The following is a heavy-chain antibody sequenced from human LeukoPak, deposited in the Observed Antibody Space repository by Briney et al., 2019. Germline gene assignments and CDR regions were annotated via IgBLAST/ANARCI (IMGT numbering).Heavy chain of an antibody. CDR1: GFTVSSNY. CDR3: ARSRTAADFDY. V-gene: IGHV3-53*01. CDR2: IYSGGST. J-gene: IGHJ4*02. D-gene: IGHD6-13*01. Sequence: GGSLRLSCAASGFTVSSNYVSWVRQAPGKGLEWVSVIYSGGSTYYADSVKGRFTISRDNSKNTLYLQMNSLRAEDTAVYYCARSRTAADFDYWGQGTLVTVSS.